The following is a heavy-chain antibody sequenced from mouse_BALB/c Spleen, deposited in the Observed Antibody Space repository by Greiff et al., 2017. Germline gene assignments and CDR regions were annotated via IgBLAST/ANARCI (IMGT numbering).Heavy chain of an antibody. Sequence: EVQLVESGGGLVQPGGSRKLSCAASGFTFSSFGMHWVRQAPEKGLEWVAYISSGSSTIYYADTVKGRFTISRDKPTNTLFLQVTSLRSEDTAMYYCARSPLAYWGQGTLVTVSA. V-gene: IGHV5-17*02. J-gene: IGHJ3*01. CDR3: ARSPLAY. CDR2: ISSGSSTI. CDR1: GFTFSSFG.